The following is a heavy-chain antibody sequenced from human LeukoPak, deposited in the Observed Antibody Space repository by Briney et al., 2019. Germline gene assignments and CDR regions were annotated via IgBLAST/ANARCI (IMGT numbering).Heavy chain of an antibody. J-gene: IGHJ4*02. Sequence: SQTLSLTCTVSGGSISSGGYYWSWIRQHPGKGLEWIGYIYYSGSTYYNPSLKSRVTISVDTSKNQFSLKLSSVTAADTAVYYCARVGTAGNYLDYWGQGTLVTVSS. CDR2: IYYSGST. V-gene: IGHV4-31*03. CDR3: ARVGTAGNYLDY. CDR1: GGSISSGGYY. D-gene: IGHD1-1*01.